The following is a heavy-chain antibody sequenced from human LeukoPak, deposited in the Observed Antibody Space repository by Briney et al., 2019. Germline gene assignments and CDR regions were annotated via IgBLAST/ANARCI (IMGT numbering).Heavy chain of an antibody. J-gene: IGHJ4*02. CDR1: GFSVTNNY. CDR3: ARGDGYNFFDY. Sequence: GGSLRLSCAVSGFSVTNNYMSWVRQAPGKGLEWVSVFYVGGATYYADSVKGRFTISRDNSENTLYLQMKSLRAEDTAVYYCARGDGYNFFDYWGQGTLVTVAS. D-gene: IGHD5-24*01. V-gene: IGHV3-53*01. CDR2: FYVGGAT.